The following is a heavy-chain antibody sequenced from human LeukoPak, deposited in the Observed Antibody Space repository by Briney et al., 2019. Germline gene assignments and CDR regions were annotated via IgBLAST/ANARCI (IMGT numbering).Heavy chain of an antibody. J-gene: IGHJ5*02. D-gene: IGHD3-22*01. Sequence: PSETLSLTCTVSGGSISSYYWSWIRQPPGKGLEWIGYIYYSGSPNYNPSLKSRVTISVDTSKNQFSLKLSSVTAADTAVYYCARHVPTYYYDSSGYFWFDPWGQGTLVTVSS. V-gene: IGHV4-59*08. CDR1: GGSISSYY. CDR3: ARHVPTYYYDSSGYFWFDP. CDR2: IYYSGSP.